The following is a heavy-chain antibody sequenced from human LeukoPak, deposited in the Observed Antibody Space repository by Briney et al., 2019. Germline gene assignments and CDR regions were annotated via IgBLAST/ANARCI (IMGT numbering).Heavy chain of an antibody. D-gene: IGHD4-4*01. CDR3: ARVTTVTRTYYYYGMDV. J-gene: IGHJ6*02. V-gene: IGHV3-30-3*01. Sequence: GGSLRLSCAASGFTFSSYAMHWVRQAPGKGLEWVAVISYDGSNKYYADSVKGRFTTSRDNSKNTLYLQMNSLRAEDTAVYYCARVTTVTRTYYYYGMDVWGQGTTVTVSS. CDR2: ISYDGSNK. CDR1: GFTFSSYA.